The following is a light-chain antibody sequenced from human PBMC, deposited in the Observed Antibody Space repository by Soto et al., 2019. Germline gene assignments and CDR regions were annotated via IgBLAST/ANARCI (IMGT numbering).Light chain of an antibody. V-gene: IGLV3-21*04. CDR1: NIGSKS. CDR2: YDS. J-gene: IGLJ2*01. CDR3: QVWDSSSDHVV. Sequence: SYELTQPPSVSVAPGKTARITCGGNNIGSKSVHWYQQKPGQAPVLVIYYDSDRPSGIPERFSGSNSGNTATLTISRGEAGDEADDYCQVWDSSSDHVVFGGGTQLTVL.